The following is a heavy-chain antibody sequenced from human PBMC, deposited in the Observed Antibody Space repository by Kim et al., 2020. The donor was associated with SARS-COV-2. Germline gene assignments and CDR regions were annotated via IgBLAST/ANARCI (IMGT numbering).Heavy chain of an antibody. V-gene: IGHV4-34*01. Sequence: KSRVTISVDTSKNQFSLKLSSVTAADTAVYYCARRRGYCSGGSCYWFDPWGQGTLVTVSS. J-gene: IGHJ5*02. CDR3: ARRRGYCSGGSCYWFDP. D-gene: IGHD2-15*01.